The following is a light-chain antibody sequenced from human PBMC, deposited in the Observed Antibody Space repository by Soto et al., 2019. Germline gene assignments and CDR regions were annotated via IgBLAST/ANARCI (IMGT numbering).Light chain of an antibody. CDR2: GAS. Sequence: DIVLTQSPGTLSLSPGERATLSCRASQSIRSSYLAWYQQKPGQAPRLLIFGASTRATGIPDRFSGSGSGTDFTLTIRGLVPEDFAVYYCYQYDTSPRTFGQGTKVEIK. CDR1: QSIRSSY. J-gene: IGKJ1*01. CDR3: YQYDTSPRT. V-gene: IGKV3-20*01.